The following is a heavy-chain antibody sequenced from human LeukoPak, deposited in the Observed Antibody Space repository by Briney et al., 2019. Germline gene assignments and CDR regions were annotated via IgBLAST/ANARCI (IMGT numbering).Heavy chain of an antibody. CDR2: ISYDGSNK. V-gene: IGHV3-30*18. CDR1: GFTFSSYG. Sequence: GGSLRLSCAASGFTFSSYGMHWVRQAPGKGLKWVAVISYDGSNKYYADSVKGRFTISRDNSKNTLYLQMNSLRAEDTAVYYCAKEIWFGEPRGSFDYWGQGTLVTVSS. CDR3: AKEIWFGEPRGSFDY. J-gene: IGHJ4*02. D-gene: IGHD3-10*01.